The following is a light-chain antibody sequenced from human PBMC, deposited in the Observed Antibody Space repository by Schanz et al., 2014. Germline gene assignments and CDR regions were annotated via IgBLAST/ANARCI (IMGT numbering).Light chain of an antibody. CDR2: DTS. CDR3: QQYDDLFT. Sequence: DIQMTQSPSTLSASVGDRVTITCRASQSISSWLAWYQQKPGKAPKLLIYDTSNLESGVPARFSGSGYGTEFTLTISSLQPDDSATYYCQQYDDLFTFGQGTRLEIK. V-gene: IGKV1-5*01. J-gene: IGKJ2*01. CDR1: QSISSW.